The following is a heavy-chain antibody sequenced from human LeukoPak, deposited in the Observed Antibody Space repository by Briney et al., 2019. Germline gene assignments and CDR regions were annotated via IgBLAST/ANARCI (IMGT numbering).Heavy chain of an antibody. CDR1: GFTFSSYP. CDR3: AREVAPAATFYYYGMDV. D-gene: IGHD2-2*01. V-gene: IGHV3-30*04. CDR2: ISYDGSNK. Sequence: GGSLRLSCAASGFTFSSYPMHWARQAPGKGLEWVAIISYDGSNKYCADSVKGRFTISRDNSKNTLDLQMNSLRAEDTAVYYCAREVAPAATFYYYGMDVWGKGTTVTVSS. J-gene: IGHJ6*04.